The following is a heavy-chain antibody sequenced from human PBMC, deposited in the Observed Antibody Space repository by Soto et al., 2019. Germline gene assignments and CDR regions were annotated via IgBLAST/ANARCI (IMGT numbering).Heavy chain of an antibody. V-gene: IGHV1-3*01. CDR1: GYTFTSYA. Sequence: ASVKVSRKASGYTFTSYAMHWVRQAPGQRLEWMGWINAGNGNTKYSQKFQGRVTITRDTSASTAYMELSSLRSEDTAVYYCARGRLRFLEWLLSDWFDPWGQGTLVTVSS. CDR3: ARGRLRFLEWLLSDWFDP. D-gene: IGHD3-3*01. J-gene: IGHJ5*02. CDR2: INAGNGNT.